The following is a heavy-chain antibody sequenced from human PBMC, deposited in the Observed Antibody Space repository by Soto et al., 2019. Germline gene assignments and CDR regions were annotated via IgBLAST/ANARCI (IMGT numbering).Heavy chain of an antibody. CDR1: GGTFSNYA. Sequence: QVQLVQSGAEVKKPGSSVKVSCKASGGTFSNYAFSWVRQVPGQGLEWMGGIITIFETTNYAQKFQGRVTITADESTSTHYMELSSLSSEDTAVFFCARDMIPAAISYRYYAMDVWGQGTTVTVSS. CDR3: ARDMIPAAISYRYYAMDV. CDR2: IITIFETT. V-gene: IGHV1-69*01. J-gene: IGHJ6*02. D-gene: IGHD2-2*01.